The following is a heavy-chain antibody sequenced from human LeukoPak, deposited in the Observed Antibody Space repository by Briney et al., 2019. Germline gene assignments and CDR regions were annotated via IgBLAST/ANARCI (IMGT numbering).Heavy chain of an antibody. V-gene: IGHV4-59*01. CDR2: IYYSGST. J-gene: IGHJ6*04. D-gene: IGHD3-10*01. Sequence: SETLSLTCTVSGGSISSYYWSWIRQPPGKGLEWIGYIYYSGSTNYNPSLKSRVTISVDTSKNQFPLKLSSVTAADTAVYYCARVLWFGELWRGVGGKEVVDVWGKGTTVTVSS. CDR1: GGSISSYY. CDR3: ARVLWFGELWRGVGGKEVVDV.